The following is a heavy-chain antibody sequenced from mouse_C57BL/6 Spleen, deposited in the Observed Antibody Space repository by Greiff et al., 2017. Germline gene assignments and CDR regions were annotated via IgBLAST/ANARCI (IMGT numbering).Heavy chain of an antibody. CDR3: ARTGTGFDY. V-gene: IGHV1-69*01. Sequence: QVQLQQPGAELVMPGASVKLSCKASGYTFTSYWLHWVKQRPGQGLEWIGEIDPSVSYTNYNQKFKGKSTLTVDKSSSTAYMQLSSLTSEDSAVYYCARTGTGFDYWGQGTTLTVSS. J-gene: IGHJ2*01. D-gene: IGHD4-1*01. CDR1: GYTFTSYW. CDR2: IDPSVSYT.